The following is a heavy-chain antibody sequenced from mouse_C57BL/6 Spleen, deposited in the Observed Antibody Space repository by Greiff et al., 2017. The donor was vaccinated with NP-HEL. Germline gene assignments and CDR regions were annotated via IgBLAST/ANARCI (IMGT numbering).Heavy chain of an antibody. CDR2: IYPRSGNT. J-gene: IGHJ3*01. CDR3: ARAEDYDRALAD. Sequence: QVQLQQSGAELARPGASVKLSCKASGYTFTSYGISWVKQRTGQGLEWIGEIYPRSGNTYYNEKFKGKATLTADKSSSTAYMELRSLTSEDSAVYFCARAEDYDRALADWGQGTLVTVSA. CDR1: GYTFTSYG. D-gene: IGHD2-4*01. V-gene: IGHV1-81*01.